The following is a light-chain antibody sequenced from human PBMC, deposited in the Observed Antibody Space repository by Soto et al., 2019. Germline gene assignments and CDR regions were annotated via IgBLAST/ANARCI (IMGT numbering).Light chain of an antibody. V-gene: IGLV2-14*03. CDR3: SSYTASTPFYV. CDR1: RTEVDGHDY. J-gene: IGLJ1*01. Sequence: QSALTQPASVSGSPGQSITISCTGARTEVDGHDYVSWYQQHPGQAPKLIIFDVHNRLSGVSSRFSGSKSGDTASLTIFGLWAEDDGDYYCSSYTASTPFYVFGTGTKVTVL. CDR2: DVH.